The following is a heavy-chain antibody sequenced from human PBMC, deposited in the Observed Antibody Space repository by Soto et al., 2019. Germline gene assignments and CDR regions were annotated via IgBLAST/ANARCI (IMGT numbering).Heavy chain of an antibody. D-gene: IGHD3-3*01. CDR3: AKASNDFWSGYYKGWFDL. J-gene: IGHJ5*02. CDR2: IDWNSGSI. V-gene: IGHV3-9*02. Sequence: SLRLSCVASGFSTDSYAMHWVRLAPGKGLEWVSGIDWNSGSIGYADSVKGRSTISRDNAKNSLYLQVNSLRSEDTALYYCAKASNDFWSGYYKGWFDLWGQGTQVTVSS. CDR1: GFSTDSYA.